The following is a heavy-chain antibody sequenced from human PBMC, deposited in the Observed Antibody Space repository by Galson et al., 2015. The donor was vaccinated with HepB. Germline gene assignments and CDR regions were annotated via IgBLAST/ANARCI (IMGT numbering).Heavy chain of an antibody. CDR3: ATERGSGSYYNADRWFDP. Sequence: SVKVSCKVSGYTLTKLSMHWVRQAPGKGLEWMGGFDPEDAERIYAHKFQGRVTMTEDTSTDTAYMELSSLRSEDTAVYYCATERGSGSYYNADRWFDPWGQGTLVTVSS. D-gene: IGHD3-10*01. CDR2: FDPEDAER. V-gene: IGHV1-24*01. J-gene: IGHJ5*02. CDR1: GYTLTKLS.